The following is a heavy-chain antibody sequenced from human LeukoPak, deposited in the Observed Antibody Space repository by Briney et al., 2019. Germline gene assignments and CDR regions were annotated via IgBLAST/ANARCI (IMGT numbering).Heavy chain of an antibody. J-gene: IGHJ4*02. V-gene: IGHV4-39*07. CDR1: GGSISSYY. Sequence: PSETLSLTCTVSGGSISSYYWGWIRQPPGKGLEWIGSIYFSGSTYYNPSLKSRVTISVDTSKNQFSLKLSSVTAADTAIYYCARLGIGYCTTTSCHAFDYWGQGTLVTVSS. CDR2: IYFSGST. D-gene: IGHD2-2*01. CDR3: ARLGIGYCTTTSCHAFDY.